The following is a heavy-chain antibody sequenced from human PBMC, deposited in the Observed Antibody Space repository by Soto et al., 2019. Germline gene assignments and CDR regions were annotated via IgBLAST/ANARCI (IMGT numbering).Heavy chain of an antibody. CDR2: IYPGDSDT. D-gene: IGHD3-10*01. CDR3: AGGGVRGVITLRRAYYGMLV. Sequence: GESLKISCKGSGYSFTSYWIGWVRQMPGKGLEWMGIIYPGDSDTRYSPSFQGQVTISADKSIGTAYLQWSSLKASDTAMYYCAGGGVRGVITLRRAYYGMLVSYPTPTVTVS. CDR1: GYSFTSYW. V-gene: IGHV5-51*01. J-gene: IGHJ6*02.